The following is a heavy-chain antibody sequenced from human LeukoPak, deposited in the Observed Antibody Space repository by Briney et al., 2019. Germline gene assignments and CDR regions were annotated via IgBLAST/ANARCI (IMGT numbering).Heavy chain of an antibody. CDR2: INPSGGST. Sequence: ASVKVSCKASGYTFTSYYMHWVRQAPGQGLEWMGIINPSGGSTSYAQKFQGRVTMTRDTSTSTVYMELSSLRSEDTAVYYCARGPDVDTAMDPLGYYFDYWAREPWSPSPQ. D-gene: IGHD5-18*01. J-gene: IGHJ4*02. CDR3: ARGPDVDTAMDPLGYYFDY. CDR1: GYTFTSYY. V-gene: IGHV1-46*01.